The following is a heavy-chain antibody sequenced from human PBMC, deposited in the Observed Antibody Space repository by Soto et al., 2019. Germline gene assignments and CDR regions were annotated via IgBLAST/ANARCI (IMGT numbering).Heavy chain of an antibody. CDR2: IYWNDDK. D-gene: IGHD5-12*01. CDR1: GFSLSTDGVG. V-gene: IGHV2-5*01. J-gene: IGHJ5*02. CDR3: AQLSGYDAGGWFDP. Sequence: QITLKESGPTLVKPTQTLTLTCTFSGFSLSTDGVGVGWIRQPPGKAPEWLALIYWNDDKLFSPSLKTRLTITKDTSKNQVVLTLTNMDPVDTATYYCAQLSGYDAGGWFDPWGQGTLVTVSS.